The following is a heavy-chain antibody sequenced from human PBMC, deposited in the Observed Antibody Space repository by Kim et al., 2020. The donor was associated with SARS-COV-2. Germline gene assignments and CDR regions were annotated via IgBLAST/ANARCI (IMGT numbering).Heavy chain of an antibody. D-gene: IGHD5-12*01. J-gene: IGHJ6*02. CDR2: IYYSGST. Sequence: SETLSLTCTVSGGSISSGGYYWSWIRQHPGKGLEWIGYIYYSGSTYYNPSLKSRVTISVDTSKNQFSLKLSSVTAADTAVYYCARDASHSGYDFYYGMDVWGQGTTVTVSS. CDR3: ARDASHSGYDFYYGMDV. V-gene: IGHV4-31*03. CDR1: GGSISSGGYY.